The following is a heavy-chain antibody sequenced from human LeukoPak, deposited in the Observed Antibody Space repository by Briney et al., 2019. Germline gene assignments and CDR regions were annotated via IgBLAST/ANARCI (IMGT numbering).Heavy chain of an antibody. CDR3: ARDEIAAAGTGYYYYGMDV. CDR1: GGSISSGGYY. Sequence: PSETLSLTCTVSGGSISSGGYYWSWIRQHPGKGLEWIGYIYYSGSTYYNPSLKRRVTISVDTSKNQFSLKLSSVTAADTAVYYCARDEIAAAGTGYYYYGMDVWGQGTTVTVSS. J-gene: IGHJ6*02. V-gene: IGHV4-31*03. CDR2: IYYSGST. D-gene: IGHD6-13*01.